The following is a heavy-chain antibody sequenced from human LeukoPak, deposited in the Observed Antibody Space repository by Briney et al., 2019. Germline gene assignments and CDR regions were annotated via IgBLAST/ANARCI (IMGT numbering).Heavy chain of an antibody. CDR1: GSTFSS. CDR2: ISSSGATI. CDR3: ARDLVSGAYTFDI. J-gene: IGHJ3*02. V-gene: IGHV3-48*03. Sequence: PGGSLRLSCAASGSTFSSFSTYDFNWVRQAPGKGLEWVSYISSSGATIYYADSVKGRFTVSRDNAKNSLYLQMNSLRAEDTAIYYCARDLVSGAYTFDIWGHGTMVTVSS. D-gene: IGHD3-16*01.